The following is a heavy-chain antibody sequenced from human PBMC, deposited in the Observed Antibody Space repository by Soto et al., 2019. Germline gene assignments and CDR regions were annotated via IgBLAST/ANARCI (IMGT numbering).Heavy chain of an antibody. CDR3: ARDRCTNGVCYAPSDY. Sequence: EVHLVESGGGLVQPGGSLRLSCATSGFTLSTYAMHWVRQAPGKGLEYVSAISSNGRSTYYANSVKGRFTISRDNSKNTLYLQMDSLRAEDMAVYYCARDRCTNGVCYAPSDYWGQGTLVTVSS. V-gene: IGHV3-64*01. J-gene: IGHJ4*02. CDR2: ISSNGRST. CDR1: GFTLSTYA. D-gene: IGHD2-8*01.